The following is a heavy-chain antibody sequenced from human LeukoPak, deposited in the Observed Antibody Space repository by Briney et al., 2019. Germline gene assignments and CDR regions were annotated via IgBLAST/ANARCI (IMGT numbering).Heavy chain of an antibody. V-gene: IGHV4-59*01. J-gene: IGHJ4*02. CDR2: IYYSGST. CDR1: GASISSSY. D-gene: IGHD4-11*01. CDR3: ARVYSNYGYYFDY. Sequence: PSETLSLTCTVSGASISSSYWSWIRQPPGKGLEWIGYIYYSGSTNYNPSLKSRVTISVDTSKNQFSLKLSSVPAADTAVYYCARVYSNYGYYFDYWGQGTLVTVSS.